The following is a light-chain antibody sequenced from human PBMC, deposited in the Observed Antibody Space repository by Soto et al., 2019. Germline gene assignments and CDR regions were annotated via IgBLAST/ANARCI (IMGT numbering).Light chain of an antibody. CDR1: QNIRRY. J-gene: IGKJ1*01. Sequence: DIPMTQSPSSLSASVGDRVTITCRASQNIRRYLNWYQQKPGKAPQLLTYATSSLQTAVPSRFSARGSETDIRLVISELQPDDAATYDCQQGYSSRSTSGRRTKVEI. CDR3: QQGYSSRST. V-gene: IGKV1-39*01. CDR2: ATS.